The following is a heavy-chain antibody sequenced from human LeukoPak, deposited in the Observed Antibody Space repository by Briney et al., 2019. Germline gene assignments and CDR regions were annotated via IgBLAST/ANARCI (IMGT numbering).Heavy chain of an antibody. V-gene: IGHV3-23*01. CDR3: AKASKEDSSGWFVFDY. Sequence: GGSLRLSCAASGFTFNNYAMSWVRQAPGKGLEWVSAISGSDAGTYYADSVKGRFTISRDNSENTLYLQMNSLRAEDTAVYYCAKASKEDSSGWFVFDYWGQGTLVIVSS. CDR1: GFTFNNYA. CDR2: ISGSDAGT. D-gene: IGHD6-19*01. J-gene: IGHJ4*02.